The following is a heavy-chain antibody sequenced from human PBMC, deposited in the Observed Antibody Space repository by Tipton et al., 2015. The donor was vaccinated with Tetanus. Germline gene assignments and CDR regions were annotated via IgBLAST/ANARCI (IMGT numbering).Heavy chain of an antibody. V-gene: IGHV4-59*01. J-gene: IGHJ4*02. CDR2: LYDNGRT. CDR3: ARDPWLDY. Sequence: WNWIRQPPGKGLEWIGYLYDNGRTKYNPSLNSRVTISVDTPKKQLSLKLTSVTAADTAVYYCARDPWLDYWGQGTLVTVSS.